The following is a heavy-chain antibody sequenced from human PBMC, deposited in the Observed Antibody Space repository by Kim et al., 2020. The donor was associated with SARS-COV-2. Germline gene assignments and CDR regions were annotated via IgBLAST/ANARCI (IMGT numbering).Heavy chain of an antibody. V-gene: IGHV4-39*07. D-gene: IGHD3-9*01. Sequence: NPPPKRRVTISVDTSKNQFSLKLSSVTAADTAVYYCARGVLRYFVGAFDIWGQGTMVTVSS. J-gene: IGHJ3*02. CDR3: ARGVLRYFVGAFDI.